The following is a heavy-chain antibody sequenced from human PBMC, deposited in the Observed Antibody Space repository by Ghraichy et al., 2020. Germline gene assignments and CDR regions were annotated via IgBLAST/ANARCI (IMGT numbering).Heavy chain of an antibody. CDR2: ISTSSNTI. D-gene: IGHD2-2*01. J-gene: IGHJ6*02. V-gene: IGHV3-48*02. CDR3: ARERTDCSSSSCFRSYYYYDLDV. Sequence: GGSLRLSCAASGFTFIYYNMNWVRQAPGKGLEWVSYISTSSNTIYYADSVKGRFTISRDNAKNSLYLQMNSLRDEDTAVYYCARERTDCSSSSCFRSYYYYDLDVWGQGTTVTVSS. CDR1: GFTFIYYN.